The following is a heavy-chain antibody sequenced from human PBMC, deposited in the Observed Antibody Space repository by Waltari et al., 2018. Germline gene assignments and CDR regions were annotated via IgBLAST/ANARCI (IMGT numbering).Heavy chain of an antibody. CDR1: GYTFANFH. CDR3: ARVPPGPYYFDH. J-gene: IGHJ4*02. V-gene: IGHV1-46*01. Sequence: QVQLVQSGAEVKKPGASVNVSCKASGYTFANFHIHWVRQPPGHGLEWMGKINPSGGSAGYPQKFQGRITMTRDTSTGTVYMELSSLTSEDTAVYFCARVPPGPYYFDHWGQGTLVTVSS. CDR2: INPSGGSA.